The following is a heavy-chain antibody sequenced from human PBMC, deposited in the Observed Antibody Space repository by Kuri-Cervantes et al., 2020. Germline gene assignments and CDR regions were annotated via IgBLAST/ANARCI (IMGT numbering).Heavy chain of an antibody. V-gene: IGHV3-30*18. CDR1: GFTFSSYG. CDR3: AKDAVAGPYYYYYYGMDV. CDR2: ISYDGSNK. D-gene: IGHD6-19*01. J-gene: IGHJ6*02. Sequence: GESLKISCAASGFTFSSYGMHWVRQAPGKGLEWVAVISYDGSNKYYADSVKGRFIISRDNSKNTLYLQMNSLRAEDTAVYYCAKDAVAGPYYYYYYGMDVWGQGTTVTVSS.